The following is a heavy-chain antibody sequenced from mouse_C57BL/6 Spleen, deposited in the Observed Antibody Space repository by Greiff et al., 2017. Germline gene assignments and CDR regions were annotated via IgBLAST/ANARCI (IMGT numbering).Heavy chain of an antibody. J-gene: IGHJ1*03. CDR3: ARANYPYGSSDDWYFDV. CDR1: GYTFTSYW. D-gene: IGHD1-1*01. CDR2: IDPSDSYT. Sequence: VQLQQSGAELVMPGASVKLSCKASGYTFTSYWMHWVKQRPGQGLEWIGEIDPSDSYTNYNQKFKGKSTLTVDKSSSTAYMQLSSLTSEDSAVYYCARANYPYGSSDDWYFDVWGTGTTVTVAS. V-gene: IGHV1-69*01.